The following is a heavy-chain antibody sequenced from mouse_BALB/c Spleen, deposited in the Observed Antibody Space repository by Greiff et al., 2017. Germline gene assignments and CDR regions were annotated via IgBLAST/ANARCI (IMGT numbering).Heavy chain of an antibody. CDR1: GFTFSSYG. CDR2: ISSGGSYT. V-gene: IGHV5-6*01. J-gene: IGHJ2*01. D-gene: IGHD4-1*01. CDR3: ARQGNLGRDFDY. Sequence: EVMLVESGGDLVKPGGSLKLSCAASGFTFSSYGMSWVRQTPDKRLEWVATISSGGSYTYYPDSVKGRFTISRDNAKNTLYLQMSSLKSEDTAMYYCARQGNLGRDFDYWGQGTTLTVSS.